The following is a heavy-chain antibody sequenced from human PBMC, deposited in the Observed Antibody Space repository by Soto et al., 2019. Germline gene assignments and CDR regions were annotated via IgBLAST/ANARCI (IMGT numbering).Heavy chain of an antibody. V-gene: IGHV2-5*02. CDR2: LYWDDEG. J-gene: IGHJ3*02. D-gene: IGHD1-1*01. Sequence: QITLKESGPTLVKPTQTLTLTCTFSGFSLSTTGVGVGWIRQPPGKALEWLALLYWDDEGRYSPSLKSRLTIAKDTSKNQVVLTMTDIDPADTATYYCAHRGIQCRPSTFDIWGQGTMVTVSS. CDR1: GFSLSTTGVG. CDR3: AHRGIQCRPSTFDI.